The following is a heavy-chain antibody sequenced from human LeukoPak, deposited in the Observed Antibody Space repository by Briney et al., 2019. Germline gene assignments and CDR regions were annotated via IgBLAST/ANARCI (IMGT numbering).Heavy chain of an antibody. CDR2: IYHSGST. Sequence: KPSETLSLTCAVSGYSISSGYYWGWIRQPPGKGLEWIGSIYHSGSTYYNPSLKSRVTISVDTSKNQFSLKLSSVTAADTAVYYCARQPDYGGNLNYFDCWGQGTLVTVSS. J-gene: IGHJ4*02. CDR1: GYSISSGYY. D-gene: IGHD4-23*01. CDR3: ARQPDYGGNLNYFDC. V-gene: IGHV4-38-2*01.